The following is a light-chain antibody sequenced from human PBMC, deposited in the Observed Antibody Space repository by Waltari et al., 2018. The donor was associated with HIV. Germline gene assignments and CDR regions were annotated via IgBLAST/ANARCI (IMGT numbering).Light chain of an antibody. Sequence: IVMTQSPATLSVSPGERATLSCRATQSVSTNLAWYQQRPGQAPRLLIYGASIRATGIPARFSGSGSGTEFTLTISSLQSEDFVVYYCQQYNNWPALNFGGGTKVEIK. V-gene: IGKV3-15*01. CDR1: QSVSTN. J-gene: IGKJ4*01. CDR2: GAS. CDR3: QQYNNWPALN.